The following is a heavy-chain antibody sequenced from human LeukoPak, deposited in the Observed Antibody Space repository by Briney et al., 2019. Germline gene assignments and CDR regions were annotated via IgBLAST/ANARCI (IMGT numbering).Heavy chain of an antibody. Sequence: RGSLRLSCAASGSTVSNAWVSWVRQAPGKGLEWVGRIKRKTDGGTADYAAPVKGRFTILRDNSKNTLYLQMNSLKIEDTAVYYCQTGSYEYFDLWGRGTLVTVSS. CDR3: QTGSYEYFDL. J-gene: IGHJ2*01. V-gene: IGHV3-15*01. CDR2: IKRKTDGGTA. CDR1: GSTVSNAW. D-gene: IGHD1-26*01.